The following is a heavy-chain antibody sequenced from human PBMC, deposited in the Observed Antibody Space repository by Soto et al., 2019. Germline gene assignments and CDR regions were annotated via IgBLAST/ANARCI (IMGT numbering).Heavy chain of an antibody. CDR1: GGSISSGGYY. Sequence: QVQLQESGPGLVKPSQTLSLTCTVSGGSISSGGYYWSWIRQHPGKGLEWIGYIYYSGSTYYNPSLKSRVTISVDTSKNQFSLKLSSVTAADTAVYYCAATPVSPYYYYYYGMDVWGQGTTVTVSS. V-gene: IGHV4-31*03. CDR2: IYYSGST. J-gene: IGHJ6*02. D-gene: IGHD2-8*01. CDR3: AATPVSPYYYYYYGMDV.